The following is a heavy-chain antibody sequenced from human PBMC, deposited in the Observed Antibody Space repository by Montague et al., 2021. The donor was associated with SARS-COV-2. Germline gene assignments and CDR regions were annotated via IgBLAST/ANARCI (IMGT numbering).Heavy chain of an antibody. J-gene: IGHJ4*02. D-gene: IGHD3-9*01. CDR2: IYYSGST. CDR1: GGSISSSSYY. V-gene: IGHV4-39*01. CDR3: VRSRAGRYFDWTKLDAHVKPYYFDY. Sequence: SETLSLTCTVSGGSISSSSYYWGWIRQPPGKGLEWIGSIYYSGSTYYNPSLKSRVTISVDTSKNQFSLKLSSVTAAATAVYYCVRSRAGRYFDWTKLDAHVKPYYFDYWGQGTLVTVSS.